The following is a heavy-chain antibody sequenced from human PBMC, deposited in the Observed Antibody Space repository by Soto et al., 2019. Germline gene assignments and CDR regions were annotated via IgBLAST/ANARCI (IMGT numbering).Heavy chain of an antibody. CDR3: ATTIFNYYYGMDV. CDR1: GYTFTSYD. J-gene: IGHJ6*02. CDR2: IIPIFGTA. Sequence: ASVKVSCKASGYTFTSYDINWVRQATGQGLEWMGGIIPIFGTANYAQKFQGRVTITADESTSTAYMELSSLRSEDTAVYYCATTIFNYYYGMDVWGQGTTVTVSS. D-gene: IGHD3-3*01. V-gene: IGHV1-69*13.